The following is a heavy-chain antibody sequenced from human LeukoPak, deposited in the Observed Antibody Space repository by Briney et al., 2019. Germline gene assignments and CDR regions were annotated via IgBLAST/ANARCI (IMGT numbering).Heavy chain of an antibody. Sequence: ASVKVSCKASGYTFTSYGISWVRQAPGQGLEWMGWINPNSGGTNYAQKFQGRVTMTRDTSISTAYMELSRLRSDDTAVYYCAREYSSSWSNWFDPWGQGTLVTVSS. CDR1: GYTFTSYG. CDR2: INPNSGGT. CDR3: AREYSSSWSNWFDP. D-gene: IGHD6-13*01. J-gene: IGHJ5*02. V-gene: IGHV1-2*02.